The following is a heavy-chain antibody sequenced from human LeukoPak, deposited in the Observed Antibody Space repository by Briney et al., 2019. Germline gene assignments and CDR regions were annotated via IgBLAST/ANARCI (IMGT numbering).Heavy chain of an antibody. CDR1: GFTFSDYY. J-gene: IGHJ3*02. CDR2: ISDSGTTI. V-gene: IGHV3-11*04. D-gene: IGHD6-6*01. Sequence: GGSLRLSCAASGFTFSDYYMSWIRQAPGKGLEWVSYISDSGTTIYYADSVKGRFTISRDNAKNSLYLQMNSLRAEDTAVYYCARDKEAARPRDSAFDIWGQGTMVTVSS. CDR3: ARDKEAARPRDSAFDI.